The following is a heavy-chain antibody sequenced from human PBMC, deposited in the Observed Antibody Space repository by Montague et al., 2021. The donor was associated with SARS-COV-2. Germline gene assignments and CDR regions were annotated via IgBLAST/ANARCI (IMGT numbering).Heavy chain of an antibody. Sequence: SETLSLICTVSGGSISSFYWSWFRQPPGKGLEWIGYISDSGSTNYNPSLTSRVTMSVDKSWNQFSLRLTSVTAADTAIYYCARKGSGRSDLAYWGQGTLVTVSS. CDR3: ARKGSGRSDLAY. V-gene: IGHV4-59*12. CDR1: GGSISSFY. CDR2: ISDSGST. J-gene: IGHJ4*02. D-gene: IGHD1-26*01.